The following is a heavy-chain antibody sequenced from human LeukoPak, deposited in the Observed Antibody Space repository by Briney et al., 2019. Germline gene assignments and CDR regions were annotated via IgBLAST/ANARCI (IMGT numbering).Heavy chain of an antibody. D-gene: IGHD2-15*01. V-gene: IGHV1-3*01. CDR2: INAGNGNT. Sequence: GASVKVSCKASGYTFTSYAMHWVRQAPGQRLEWMGWINAGNGNTKYSQKFQGRVTITADESTSTAYMELSSLRSEDTAVYYCARSGYCSGGSCYSNYYYGMDVWGKGTTVTVSS. CDR3: ARSGYCSGGSCYSNYYYGMDV. CDR1: GYTFTSYA. J-gene: IGHJ6*04.